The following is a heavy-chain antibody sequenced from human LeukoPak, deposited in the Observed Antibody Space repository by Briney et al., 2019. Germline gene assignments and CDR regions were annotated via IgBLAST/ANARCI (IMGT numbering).Heavy chain of an antibody. D-gene: IGHD3-22*01. CDR2: INPSGGST. CDR1: GYTFTSYY. J-gene: IGHJ4*02. Sequence: ASVKVSCKASGYTFTSYYMHWVRQAPGQGLEWMGIINPSGGSTSYARKFQGRVTMTRDTSTSTVYMELSSLRSEDTAVYYCAREYQFAQRDSSGYYYFGLDYWGQGTLVTVSS. CDR3: AREYQFAQRDSSGYYYFGLDY. V-gene: IGHV1-46*01.